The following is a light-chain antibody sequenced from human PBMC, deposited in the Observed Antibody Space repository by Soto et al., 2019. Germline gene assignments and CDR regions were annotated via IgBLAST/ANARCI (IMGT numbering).Light chain of an antibody. CDR3: CSYAGGSNLV. CDR2: ENN. J-gene: IGLJ3*02. V-gene: IGLV2-23*01. Sequence: QSALTQPASVSGSPGQSIAISCTGTSSDVGAYNLVSWYQHHPGKAPKAMIYENNTRPAGVSNRFSGSKAGDTASLTISGLQAEDEAIYYCCSYAGGSNLVFGGGTKLTVL. CDR1: SSDVGAYNL.